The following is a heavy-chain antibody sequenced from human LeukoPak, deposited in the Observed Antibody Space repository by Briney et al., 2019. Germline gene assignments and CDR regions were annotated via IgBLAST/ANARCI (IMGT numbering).Heavy chain of an antibody. V-gene: IGHV1-18*01. D-gene: IGHD1-1*01. J-gene: IGHJ3*02. CDR1: GYTFDTSS. Sequence: ASVNVSCKAFGYTFDTSSISWVRQAPGQRLEWMGWISPNNGNTHYAQGVQGSVTMTTDTSRSTAYMELRSLRSDDTAVYYCTRVRNSNNWWGAFDIWGQGTMVTVSS. CDR3: TRVRNSNNWWGAFDI. CDR2: ISPNNGNT.